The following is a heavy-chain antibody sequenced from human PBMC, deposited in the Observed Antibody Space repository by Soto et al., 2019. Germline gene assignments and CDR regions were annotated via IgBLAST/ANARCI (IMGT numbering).Heavy chain of an antibody. Sequence: QVQLVESGGGVVQPGRSLRLSCAASGFTFSSYGMHWVRQAPGKGLEWVAVISYDGSNKYYADSVKGRFTISRDNSKNTLYLQMNSLSAEDTAVYYCAKDRGAYCGGDCYPTYYYYGMDVWGQGTTVTVSS. CDR3: AKDRGAYCGGDCYPTYYYYGMDV. J-gene: IGHJ6*02. D-gene: IGHD2-21*02. CDR2: ISYDGSNK. CDR1: GFTFSSYG. V-gene: IGHV3-30*18.